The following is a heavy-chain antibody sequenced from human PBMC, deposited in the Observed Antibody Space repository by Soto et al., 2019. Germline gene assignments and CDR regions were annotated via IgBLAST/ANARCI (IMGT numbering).Heavy chain of an antibody. D-gene: IGHD3-10*01. Sequence: VQLVQSGAEVKKPEASVKVSCKASGYTFTSYGISWVRQAPGQALEWIGWISAYNGNTNYAQKLQGRVTMTTDTSASTAYTELRSLRSDDTAVYYCARVRITMVRGVIASYYYGLDVWGQGTTVTVS. CDR2: ISAYNGNT. CDR3: ARVRITMVRGVIASYYYGLDV. CDR1: GYTFTSYG. V-gene: IGHV1-18*01. J-gene: IGHJ6*02.